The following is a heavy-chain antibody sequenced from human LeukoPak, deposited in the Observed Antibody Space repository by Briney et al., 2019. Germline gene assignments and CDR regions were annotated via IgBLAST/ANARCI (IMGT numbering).Heavy chain of an antibody. CDR1: GFTFSSYA. CDR2: ISGSGGST. J-gene: IGHJ4*02. D-gene: IGHD1-26*01. Sequence: GGSLRLSCAASGFTFSSYAMSWVRQAPGKGREWVSAISGSGGSTYYADSVKGRFTISRDTSKNTLYLQMNSLRAEGTAVYYCAKEEWELRGPFDYWGQGNLVTVSS. CDR3: AKEEWELRGPFDY. V-gene: IGHV3-23*01.